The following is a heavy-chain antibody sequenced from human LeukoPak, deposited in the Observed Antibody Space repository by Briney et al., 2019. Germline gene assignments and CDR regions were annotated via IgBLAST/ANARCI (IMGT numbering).Heavy chain of an antibody. D-gene: IGHD2-2*01. CDR1: GFTVSSNY. CDR3: AREFLPAAAIYGY. Sequence: GGSLRLSCAASGFTVSSNYMSWVRQAPGKGLEWVSVIYSGGSTYYADSVKGRFTISRDNSKNTLYLQMNSLRAEDTAVYYCAREFLPAAAIYGYWGQGTLVTVSS. J-gene: IGHJ4*02. CDR2: IYSGGST. V-gene: IGHV3-53*05.